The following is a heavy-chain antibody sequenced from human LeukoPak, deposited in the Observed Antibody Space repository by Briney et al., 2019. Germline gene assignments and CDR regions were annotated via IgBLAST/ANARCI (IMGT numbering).Heavy chain of an antibody. CDR3: ARGSPRVIRRREYFQH. CDR2: IYYSGST. Sequence: PSETLSLTCSVSGGSISSSNYYWGWIRQPPGKGLEWIGCIYYSGSTYYNPSLKSRVTLSVDTSKNQFSLKLSSVTAADTAVYYCARGSPRVIRRREYFQHWGQGTLVTVSS. CDR1: GGSISSSNYY. J-gene: IGHJ1*01. D-gene: IGHD3-10*01. V-gene: IGHV4-39*07.